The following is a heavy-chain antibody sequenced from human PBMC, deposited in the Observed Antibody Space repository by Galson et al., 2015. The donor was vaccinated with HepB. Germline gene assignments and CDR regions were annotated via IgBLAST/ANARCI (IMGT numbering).Heavy chain of an antibody. J-gene: IGHJ6*03. D-gene: IGHD3-3*01. CDR1: GFPFSNFW. CDR2: IKQDGNEK. Sequence: SLRLSCAVSGFPFSNFWMTWVRQAPGKGLEWVANIKQDGNEKYYVDSVKGRFTISRDNAKNSLYLQMNSLRVEDTAVYYCARRADFWSGYFGCYYHYMDVWGKGTTVTVSS. V-gene: IGHV3-7*01. CDR3: ARRADFWSGYFGCYYHYMDV.